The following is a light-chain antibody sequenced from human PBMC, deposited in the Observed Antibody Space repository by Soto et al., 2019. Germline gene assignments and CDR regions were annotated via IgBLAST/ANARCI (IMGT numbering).Light chain of an antibody. CDR1: SNDVGLYNY. CDR2: DVT. Sequence: QSALTQPASVSGSPGQSITISCTGSSNDVGLYNYVSWYQQHPGKAPKLVISDVTNRPSGVSDRFSGSKSGNTAFLTISGLQAEDEADYYCSSFTSSNTHVFGTGTKLTVL. CDR3: SSFTSSNTHV. V-gene: IGLV2-14*03. J-gene: IGLJ1*01.